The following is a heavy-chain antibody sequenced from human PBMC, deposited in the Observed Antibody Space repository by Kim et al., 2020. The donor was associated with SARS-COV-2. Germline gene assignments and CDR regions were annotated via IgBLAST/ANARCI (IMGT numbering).Heavy chain of an antibody. CDR2: IDLSASYP. CDR1: GYSFTSYW. CDR3: ARLIHSSSWYWFAP. V-gene: IGHV5-10-1*01. Sequence: GESLKISCKGSGYSFTSYWISWVRQMPGKGLEWMGRIDLSASYPNNSPSFQGHVTISAAKSIRIAYLQWSSLKASDTAMYYCARLIHSSSWYWFAPWGQGTLVTVSS. J-gene: IGHJ5*02. D-gene: IGHD6-13*01.